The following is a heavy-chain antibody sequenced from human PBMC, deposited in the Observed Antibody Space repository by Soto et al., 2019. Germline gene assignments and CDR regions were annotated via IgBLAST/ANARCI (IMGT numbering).Heavy chain of an antibody. Sequence: ASETLSLTCTVSGGSISSGGYYWSWIRQHPGKGLEWIGYIYYSGSTYYNPSLKSRVTISVDTSKNQFSLKLSSVTAADTAVYYCAREEAPQWFTKGYYGMDVWGQGTTVTVSS. J-gene: IGHJ6*02. CDR3: AREEAPQWFTKGYYGMDV. V-gene: IGHV4-31*03. CDR1: GGSISSGGYY. CDR2: IYYSGST. D-gene: IGHD2-8*01.